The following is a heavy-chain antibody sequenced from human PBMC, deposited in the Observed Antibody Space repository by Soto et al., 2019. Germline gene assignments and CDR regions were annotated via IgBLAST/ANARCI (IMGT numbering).Heavy chain of an antibody. CDR3: AGNRELGPGNRYYDY. Sequence: QVQLQESGPGLVRPSGTLSLTCAVSGDSIRSGNWWSWVRQAPQKGLEWLGEIYHSGTTMYNPSLKTRLTISVDKSKNQFSLTLISVTAADTAVYYCAGNRELGPGNRYYDYWGHGTLVAVSS. V-gene: IGHV4-4*02. J-gene: IGHJ4*01. D-gene: IGHD1-1*01. CDR1: GDSIRSGNW. CDR2: IYHSGTT.